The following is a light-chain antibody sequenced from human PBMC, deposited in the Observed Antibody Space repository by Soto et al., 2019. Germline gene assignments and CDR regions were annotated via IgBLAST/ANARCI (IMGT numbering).Light chain of an antibody. V-gene: IGKV3-20*01. J-gene: IGKJ1*01. Sequence: EIVLTQSPGTLSLSPGDRAILSCRASQSVPSNHISWYQQRSGQAPRPLMYGASIRAAGVPDRFSGSGSGTDVTLSISRLEPEEFALYQCQQYGSSTTFGQGTKVEI. CDR3: QQYGSSTT. CDR1: QSVPSNH. CDR2: GAS.